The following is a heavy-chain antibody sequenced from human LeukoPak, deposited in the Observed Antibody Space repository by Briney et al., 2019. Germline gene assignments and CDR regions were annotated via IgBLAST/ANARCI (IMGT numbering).Heavy chain of an antibody. Sequence: GGSLRLSCAASGFTFSDYSVTWVRQAPGKGLEWVSSISGSSSYIYYAHSVKGRFTISRDNAKNSLYLQMNSLRAEDTAVYYCARDALHTAHFDYWGQGTLVTVSS. D-gene: IGHD5-18*01. CDR1: GFTFSDYS. CDR3: ARDALHTAHFDY. CDR2: ISGSSSYI. V-gene: IGHV3-21*01. J-gene: IGHJ4*02.